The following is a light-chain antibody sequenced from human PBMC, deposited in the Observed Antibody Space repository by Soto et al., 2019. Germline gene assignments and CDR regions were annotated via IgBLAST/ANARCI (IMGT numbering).Light chain of an antibody. J-gene: IGKJ4*01. CDR1: QSVLYSSNNKNY. CDR3: QQYYTLDT. V-gene: IGKV4-1*01. Sequence: DIVMTQSPDSLAVSLGERATINCKSSQSVLYSSNNKNYLAWYQHKPGQPPKLLIYWASTRESGVPDRFSGSGSGTDFTLTISSLQAEDVAVYYCQQYYTLDTFGGGTKVEIK. CDR2: WAS.